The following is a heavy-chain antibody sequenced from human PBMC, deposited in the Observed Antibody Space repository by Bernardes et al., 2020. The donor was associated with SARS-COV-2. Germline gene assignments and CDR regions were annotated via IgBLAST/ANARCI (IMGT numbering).Heavy chain of an antibody. CDR1: GFPFSDYY. V-gene: IGHV3-11*01. D-gene: IGHD2-21*02. CDR3: ARDLCGGDCPIDY. Sequence: GGSLIPTSAASGFPFSDYYMSWLGQAPGKGREWVACITITSSTIYYADAVKGRFTISRDNAKNSLYLQMNSLRAEDTAVYYCARDLCGGDCPIDYWGQGTLVPVSS. J-gene: IGHJ4*02. CDR2: ITITSSTI.